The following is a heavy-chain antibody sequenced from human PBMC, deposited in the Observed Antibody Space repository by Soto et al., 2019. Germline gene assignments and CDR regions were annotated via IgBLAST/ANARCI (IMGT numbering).Heavy chain of an antibody. V-gene: IGHV4-59*01. Sequence: SETLSLTCTVSGGSISSYYWGWIRQPPGKGLEWIGYIHYSGSTNYNPSLRSRVTISVDTPKNQFSLKVNSMTAADTAIYYCARGGVAARKGRWFDPWGQGTLVTVS. CDR1: GGSISSYY. CDR2: IHYSGST. CDR3: ARGGVAARKGRWFDP. J-gene: IGHJ5*02. D-gene: IGHD6-25*01.